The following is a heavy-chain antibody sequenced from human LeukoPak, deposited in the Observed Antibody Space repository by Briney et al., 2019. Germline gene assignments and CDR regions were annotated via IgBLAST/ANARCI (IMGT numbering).Heavy chain of an antibody. V-gene: IGHV4-59*08. CDR2: IYYSGST. CDR1: GGSISSYY. CDR3: ARQRNTAMVTLFDY. D-gene: IGHD5-18*01. Sequence: SETLSVTCTVSGGSISSYYWSWIRQPPGNGLEWIGYIYYSGSTNYNPSLKSRVTISVDTSKNQFSLKLSSVTAADTAVYYCARQRNTAMVTLFDYWGQGTLVTVSS. J-gene: IGHJ4*02.